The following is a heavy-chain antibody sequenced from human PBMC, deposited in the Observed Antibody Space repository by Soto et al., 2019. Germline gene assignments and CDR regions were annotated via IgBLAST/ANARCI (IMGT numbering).Heavy chain of an antibody. CDR1: GFTFSSYS. D-gene: IGHD6-19*01. J-gene: IGHJ5*02. Sequence: PGGSLRLSCAASGFTFSSYSMNWVRQAPGKGLEWVSYISSSSTIYYADSVKGRFTISRDNAKNSLYLQMNSLRDEDTAVYYCASLSSGWYRWFDPWGQGTLVTVSS. CDR3: ASLSSGWYRWFDP. CDR2: ISSSSTI. V-gene: IGHV3-48*02.